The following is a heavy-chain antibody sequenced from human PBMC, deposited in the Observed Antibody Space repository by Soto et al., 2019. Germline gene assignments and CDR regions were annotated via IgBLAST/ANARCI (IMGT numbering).Heavy chain of an antibody. CDR1: GYTFISYG. J-gene: IGHJ6*02. CDR3: ARDGGSGSDYGAYYYGMDV. Sequence: ASVKVSCKASGYTFISYGFSWVRQAPGQGLEWMGWMSAYNGNTNYAEKLQDRVTMTRDTSTSTAYMELRSLRSDDTAVYFCARDGGSGSDYGAYYYGMDVWGQGTTVTVSS. CDR2: MSAYNGNT. D-gene: IGHD1-26*01. V-gene: IGHV1-18*01.